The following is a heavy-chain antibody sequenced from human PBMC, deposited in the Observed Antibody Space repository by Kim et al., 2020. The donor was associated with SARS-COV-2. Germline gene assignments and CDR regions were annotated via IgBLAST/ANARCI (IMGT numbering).Heavy chain of an antibody. V-gene: IGHV1-8*01. CDR2: MNPNSGNT. J-gene: IGHJ2*01. CDR1: GYTFTSYD. CDR3: ARPSGYDTWTGDFDL. Sequence: ASVKVSCKASGYTFTSYDINWVRQATGQGLEWMGWMNPNSGNTGYAQKFQGRVTMTRNTSISTAYMELSSLRSEDTAVYYCARPSGYDTWTGDFDLWDRGTLVTVSS. D-gene: IGHD5-12*01.